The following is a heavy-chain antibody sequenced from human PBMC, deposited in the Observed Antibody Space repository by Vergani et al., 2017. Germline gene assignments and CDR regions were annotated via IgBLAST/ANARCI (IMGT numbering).Heavy chain of an antibody. Sequence: EVQLVESGGGLVKRGGSLRLSCAASGFTFSSYSMNWVRQAPGKGLEWVSSISSSSSYIHYSDSLKGRFTISRDNAKSSLYLQMNSLRPEDTATYYCVKDAGSYENFFDSWGQGTLVTVSS. CDR1: GFTFSSYS. D-gene: IGHD1-26*01. J-gene: IGHJ4*02. V-gene: IGHV3-21*04. CDR2: ISSSSSYI. CDR3: VKDAGSYENFFDS.